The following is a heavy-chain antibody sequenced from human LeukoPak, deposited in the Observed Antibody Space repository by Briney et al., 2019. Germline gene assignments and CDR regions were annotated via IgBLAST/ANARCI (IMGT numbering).Heavy chain of an antibody. CDR2: IIPIFGTA. CDR1: GATFSIYA. V-gene: IGHV1-69*05. CDR3: ARIRYCSSTSCYTPYYYMDV. Sequence: SVKLSCKASGATFSIYAISWVRQPPGQGLEWMGGIIPIFGTANYAQKFQGRVTITTDESTSTAYMELSSLRSEDTAVYYRARIRYCSSTSCYTPYYYMDVWGKGTTVTVSS. J-gene: IGHJ6*03. D-gene: IGHD2-2*02.